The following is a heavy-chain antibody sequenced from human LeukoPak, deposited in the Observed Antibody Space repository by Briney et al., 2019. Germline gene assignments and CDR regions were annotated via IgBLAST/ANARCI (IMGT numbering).Heavy chain of an antibody. V-gene: IGHV1-2*02. J-gene: IGHJ3*02. CDR1: GYTFTGYY. CDR2: INPNSGGT. Sequence: ASVKVSCKASGYTFTGYYMHWVRQAPGQGLEWMGWINPNSGGTNYAQKFQGRVTMTRDTSISTAYMELSRLRSDDTAVYYCARGHCSSTSCYIGGGKTDAFDIWGQGTMVTVSS. D-gene: IGHD2-2*02. CDR3: ARGHCSSTSCYIGGGKTDAFDI.